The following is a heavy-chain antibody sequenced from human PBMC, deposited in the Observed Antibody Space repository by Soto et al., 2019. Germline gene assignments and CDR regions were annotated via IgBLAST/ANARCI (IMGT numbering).Heavy chain of an antibody. CDR2: TYYRSKWYN. V-gene: IGHV6-1*01. CDR1: GDSVSSNSAA. CDR3: AREVTSGYSSSWFNYFDY. Sequence: PSQTLSLTCAISGDSVSSNSAAWNWIRQSPSRGLEWLGRTYYRSKWYNDYAVSVKSRITINPDTSKNQFSLQLNSVTPEDTAVYYCAREVTSGYSSSWFNYFDYWGQGTLVTVS. J-gene: IGHJ4*02. D-gene: IGHD6-13*01.